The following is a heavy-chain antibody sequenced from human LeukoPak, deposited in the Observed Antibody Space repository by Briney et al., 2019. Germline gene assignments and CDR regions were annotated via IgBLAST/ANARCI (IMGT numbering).Heavy chain of an antibody. J-gene: IGHJ1*01. CDR2: IYHSGST. Sequence: SETLSLTCAVSGGSISSSNWWSWVRQPPGKGLEWIGEIYHSGSTNYNPSLKSRVTISVDKSKNQFSLKLSSVTAADTAVYYCARGETLYYYDSSGQPLGKYFQHWGQGTLVTVSS. D-gene: IGHD3-22*01. CDR1: GGSISSSNW. CDR3: ARGETLYYYDSSGQPLGKYFQH. V-gene: IGHV4-4*02.